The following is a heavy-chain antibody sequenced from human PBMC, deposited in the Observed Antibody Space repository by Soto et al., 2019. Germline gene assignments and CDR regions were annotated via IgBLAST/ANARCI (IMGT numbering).Heavy chain of an antibody. J-gene: IGHJ3*02. CDR1: GYTFASHD. D-gene: IGHD4-17*01. CDR3: ATSLRAGAYDI. CDR2: MNPNSGNS. Sequence: ASVKVSCKASGYTFASHDINWVRQAPGQGLEWMGWMNPNSGNSGYVHQFQGRVTMTRYTSISTAYMELTSLTSEDTAMYYCATSLRAGAYDIWGRGTMVTVSS. V-gene: IGHV1-8*01.